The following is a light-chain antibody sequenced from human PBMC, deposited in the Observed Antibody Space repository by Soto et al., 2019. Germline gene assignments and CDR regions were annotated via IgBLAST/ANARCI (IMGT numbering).Light chain of an antibody. V-gene: IGKV1-5*01. Sequence: DIRRTQTPATLSAFAGDRGTVTGRARQGVSSCVAWDQEKPGRGPKFLIYDASTWQSGVPSRFIGSGSGTEVNLTITSLQPDDFATYYCQHYNTYSPGTFGQGTRVDFK. J-gene: IGKJ1*01. CDR2: DAS. CDR3: QHYNTYSPGT. CDR1: QGVSSC.